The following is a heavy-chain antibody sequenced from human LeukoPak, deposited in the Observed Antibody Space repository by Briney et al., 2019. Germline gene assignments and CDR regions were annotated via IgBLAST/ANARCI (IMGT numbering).Heavy chain of an antibody. CDR2: INPNSGGT. Sequence: ASVKVSCKASGYTFTGYYMHWVRQAPGQGLEWMGWINPNSGGTNYAQKFQGRVTMTRDTSISTAYMELSRLRSDDAAVYYCARDPGIGYYGSGSYYNVPYYYMDVWGKGTTVTISS. J-gene: IGHJ6*03. D-gene: IGHD3-10*01. CDR1: GYTFTGYY. V-gene: IGHV1-2*02. CDR3: ARDPGIGYYGSGSYYNVPYYYMDV.